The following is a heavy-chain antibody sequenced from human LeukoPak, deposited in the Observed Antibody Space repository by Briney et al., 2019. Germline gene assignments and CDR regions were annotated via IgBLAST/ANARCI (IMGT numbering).Heavy chain of an antibody. CDR2: ISYDGSNK. D-gene: IGHD2-8*01. CDR1: GFTFSSYA. Sequence: GGSLRLSCAASGFTFSSYAMHWVRQAPGKGLEWVAVISYDGSNKYYADSVKGRFTISRDNSKNTLYLQMNSLRAEDTAVYYCARDEYCTNGVCYPSGIDYWGQGTLATVSS. J-gene: IGHJ4*02. CDR3: ARDEYCTNGVCYPSGIDY. V-gene: IGHV3-30-3*01.